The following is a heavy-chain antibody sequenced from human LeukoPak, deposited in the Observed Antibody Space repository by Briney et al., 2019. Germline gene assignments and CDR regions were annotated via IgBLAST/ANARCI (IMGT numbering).Heavy chain of an antibody. D-gene: IGHD2-8*01. CDR1: GFTFSSYE. V-gene: IGHV3-48*03. J-gene: IGHJ5*01. CDR2: ISSSGGTI. CDR3: ARANWFDY. Sequence: GGSLRLSCAASGFTFSSYEMNWVRQAPGKGLEWVSYISSSGGTIYYADSVKGRFTISRDNAKNSLYLQMNSLRAEDTAVYYCARANWFDYWGQGSLVTVSS.